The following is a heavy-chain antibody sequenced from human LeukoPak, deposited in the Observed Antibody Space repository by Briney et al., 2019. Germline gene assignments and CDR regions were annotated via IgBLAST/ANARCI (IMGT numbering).Heavy chain of an antibody. CDR3: ARDEDDISGYYFY. D-gene: IGHD3-22*01. V-gene: IGHV3-48*03. CDR2: ISSSGRTI. Sequence: PGGSLRLSCAASGFTFSSYEMNWVRQAPGKGLEWVSYISSSGRTIYYADSVKGRFTISGDNAKNSLYLQMNSLRDEDTAVYYCARDEDDISGYYFYWGQGTLVTVSS. J-gene: IGHJ4*02. CDR1: GFTFSSYE.